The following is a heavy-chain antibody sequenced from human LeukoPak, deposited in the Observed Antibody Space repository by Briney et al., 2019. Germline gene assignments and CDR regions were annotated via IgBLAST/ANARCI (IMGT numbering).Heavy chain of an antibody. CDR2: INPNSGGT. D-gene: IGHD3-9*01. Sequence: ASVKVSCKVSGYTLTDLSMHWVRQAPGQGLEWMGWINPNSGGTNYAQKFQGRVTMTRDTSISTAYMELSRLRFDDTAVYYCARAASLRYFDWLPGYWGQGTLVTVSS. CDR1: GYTLTDLS. CDR3: ARAASLRYFDWLPGY. V-gene: IGHV1-2*02. J-gene: IGHJ4*02.